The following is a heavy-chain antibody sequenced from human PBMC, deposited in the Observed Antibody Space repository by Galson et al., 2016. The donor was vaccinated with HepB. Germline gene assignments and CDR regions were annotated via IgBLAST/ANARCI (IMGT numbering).Heavy chain of an antibody. Sequence: SLRLSCAASGFAFDRRALSWVRQAPGKRLEWVSVIRSAGDIKYYADSVKGRFTISRDNSKNTLYLQMDSLRAEDTAIYYCALPNWITTIAVGWFDSWGQGTLVTVSS. D-gene: IGHD3-22*01. CDR1: GFAFDRRA. CDR3: ALPNWITTIAVGWFDS. J-gene: IGHJ5*01. CDR2: IRSAGDIK. V-gene: IGHV3-23*01.